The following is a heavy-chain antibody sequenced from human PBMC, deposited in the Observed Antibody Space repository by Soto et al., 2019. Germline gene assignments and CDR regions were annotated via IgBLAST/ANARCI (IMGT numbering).Heavy chain of an antibody. J-gene: IGHJ6*02. Sequence: SQTRSLTCAISGDSVSSNSAAWNWIRQSPSRGLEWLGRTYYRSKWYNDYAVSVKSRITINPDTSKNQFSLQLNSVTPEDTAVYYCAXNFYSGYDFYYYYGMDVWGQGTTVTVSS. D-gene: IGHD5-12*01. CDR2: TYYRSKWYN. CDR3: AXNFYSGYDFYYYYGMDV. CDR1: GDSVSSNSAA. V-gene: IGHV6-1*01.